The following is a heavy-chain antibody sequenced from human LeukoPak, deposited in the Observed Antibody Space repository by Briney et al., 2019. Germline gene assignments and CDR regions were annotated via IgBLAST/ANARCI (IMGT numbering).Heavy chain of an antibody. J-gene: IGHJ4*02. D-gene: IGHD3/OR15-3a*01. CDR2: ISGSGSGT. CDR3: AKRTLGGLAFDY. CDR1: GFTFTTYA. Sequence: PGGSLRLSCAASGFTFTTYAMHWVRQAPGKGLERVSAISGSGSGTYYADSVKGRFTISRDNSKNTLYLQMNSLRAEDTAVYYCAKRTLGGLAFDYWGQGTLVTVSS. V-gene: IGHV3-23*01.